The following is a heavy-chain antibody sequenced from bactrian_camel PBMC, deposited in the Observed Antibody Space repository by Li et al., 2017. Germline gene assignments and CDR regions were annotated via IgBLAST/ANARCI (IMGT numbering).Heavy chain of an antibody. J-gene: IGHJ4*01. CDR1: GLAFSNYD. CDR2: IHSGGGTT. CDR3: AADPAPAPLWAVGHDVCPLEANFLY. Sequence: VQLVESGGGLVQPGGSLRLSCAASGLAFSNYDMSWVRQAPGKGLEWVSRIHSGGGTTYYVDSLKGRFTISRDNAKNTVYLQMNNLKPEDTAMYYCAADPAPAPLWAVGHDVCPLEANFLYWGQGTQVTVS. V-gene: IGHV3S40*01. D-gene: IGHD8*01.